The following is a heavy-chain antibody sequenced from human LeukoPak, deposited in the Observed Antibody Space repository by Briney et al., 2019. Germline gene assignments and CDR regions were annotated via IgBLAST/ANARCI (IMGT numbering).Heavy chain of an antibody. D-gene: IGHD3-10*01. Sequence: GRSLRLTCAASGFTFSSYGMHWVRQAPAKGLEWVAVISYDGSNKYYADSVKGRFTNSRDNSKNTLYLQMNSLRAEDTAVYYCAKGYAVNYYGSGSYSEYFQHWGQGTLVTVSS. J-gene: IGHJ1*01. CDR2: ISYDGSNK. CDR3: AKGYAVNYYGSGSYSEYFQH. V-gene: IGHV3-30*18. CDR1: GFTFSSYG.